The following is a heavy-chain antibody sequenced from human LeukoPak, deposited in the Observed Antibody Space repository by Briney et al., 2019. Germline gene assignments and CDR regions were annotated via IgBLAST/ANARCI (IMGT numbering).Heavy chain of an antibody. CDR1: GYSFTSYW. CDR2: IDPSDSYT. CDR3: ARLPYYYDSSGYHMS. Sequence: GESLKISCKGSGYSFTSYWISWVRQMPGKGLEWMGRIDPSDSYTNYSPSFQGHVTISADKSISTAYLQWSSLKASDTAMYYCARLPYYYDSSGYHMSWGQGTLVTVSS. D-gene: IGHD3-22*01. V-gene: IGHV5-10-1*01. J-gene: IGHJ4*02.